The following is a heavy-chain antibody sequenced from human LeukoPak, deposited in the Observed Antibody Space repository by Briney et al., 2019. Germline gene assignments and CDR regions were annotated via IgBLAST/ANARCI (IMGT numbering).Heavy chain of an antibody. CDR1: GDSVSSNSAS. D-gene: IGHD5/OR15-5a*01. CDR2: TYYRSKWYN. CDR3: ARGVSRYFDY. J-gene: IGHJ4*02. V-gene: IGHV6-1*01. Sequence: SPTLSLTCAISGDSVSSNSASWNWIRQSPSRGLEWLGRTYYRSKWYNEYAPSVKGRIAFNPDTSKHQFSLQLNTVTPEDTAVYYCARGVSRYFDYWGQGTLVAVSS.